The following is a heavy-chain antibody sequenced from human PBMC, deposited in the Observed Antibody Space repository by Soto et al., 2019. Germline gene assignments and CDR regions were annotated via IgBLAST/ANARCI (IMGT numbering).Heavy chain of an antibody. CDR3: VRPLPSGRNYGLDV. CDR2: IYDNGTT. CDR1: GLTVSNAY. Sequence: EVQLVESGGGLIQPGGSLRLSCAASGLTVSNAYMAWVRQAPGMGLEWVSVIYDNGTTYYADSVKGRFTISRDTSTNTLSLPMDSLRAEDTAVYYCVRPLPSGRNYGLDVWGQGTTVTVSS. V-gene: IGHV3-53*01. D-gene: IGHD3-10*01. J-gene: IGHJ6*02.